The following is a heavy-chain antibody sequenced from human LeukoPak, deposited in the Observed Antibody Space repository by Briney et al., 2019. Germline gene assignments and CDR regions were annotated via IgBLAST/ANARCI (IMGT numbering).Heavy chain of an antibody. CDR2: MNPNSGNT. V-gene: IGHV1-8*01. Sequence: ASVKVSCKASGYTFTSYDINWVRQATGQGLEWMGWMNPNSGNTGYAQKFQGRVTMTRNTSISTAYMELSSLRSEDTAVYYCAKAGYSSGWYEWFDPWGQGTLVTVSS. CDR1: GYTFTSYD. J-gene: IGHJ5*02. D-gene: IGHD6-19*01. CDR3: AKAGYSSGWYEWFDP.